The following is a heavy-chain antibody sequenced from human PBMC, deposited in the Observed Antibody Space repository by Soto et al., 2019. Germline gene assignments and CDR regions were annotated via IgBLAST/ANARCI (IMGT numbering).Heavy chain of an antibody. CDR1: GFTFSSYA. CDR2: ITTSDDIT. CDR3: TKGDSSGYFDPSSGYSTPDH. Sequence: GSLRLSCAASGFTFSSYAMSWVRQAPGKGLEWVSTITTSDDITYSADSVRGRFTISRDNSANTLFLQMSSLRGDDTATYYCTKGDSSGYFDPSSGYSTPDHWGQETLVTVSS. D-gene: IGHD3-3*01. J-gene: IGHJ5*02. V-gene: IGHV3-23*01.